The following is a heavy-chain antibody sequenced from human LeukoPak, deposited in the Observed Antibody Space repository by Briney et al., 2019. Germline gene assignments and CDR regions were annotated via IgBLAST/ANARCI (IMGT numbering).Heavy chain of an antibody. CDR2: IYYNGNT. CDR3: ARVPPDMTTVPWYFDL. Sequence: SETLSLTCTVSGGSISTDNCYWGWIRQPPGKGLEWIGSIYYNGNTYYNPSLKSRVTISVDTSKNQFSLKVNSVTAADTAVYYCARVPPDMTTVPWYFDLWGRGTLVTVSS. V-gene: IGHV4-39*07. CDR1: GGSISTDNCY. J-gene: IGHJ2*01. D-gene: IGHD4-17*01.